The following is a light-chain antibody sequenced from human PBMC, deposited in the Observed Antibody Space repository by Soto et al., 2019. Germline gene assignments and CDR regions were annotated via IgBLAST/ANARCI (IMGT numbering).Light chain of an antibody. CDR1: QSVSSRN. V-gene: IGKV3-20*01. J-gene: IGKJ2*01. CDR3: LRYGDSPPAYT. Sequence: EIVLTQSPGTVSLSPGERATLSCRASQSVSSRNLAWYRQKPGQAPSLLIFGASNRATGIPDRFSGSVSGTDFTLTIRRLEPEDCAVYYCLRYGDSPPAYTFGQGTKLEIK. CDR2: GAS.